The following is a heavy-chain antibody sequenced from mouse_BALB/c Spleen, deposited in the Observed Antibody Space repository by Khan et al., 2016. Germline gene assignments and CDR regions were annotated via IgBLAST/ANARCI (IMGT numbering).Heavy chain of an antibody. CDR2: INPDSSTI. CDR1: GFDFSRYW. Sequence: EVKLLESGGGLVQPGGSLKLSCAASGFDFSRYWMSWVRQAPGKGLEWIGEINPDSSTINYTPSLKDKFIISRDNAKNTLYLQMSKVGSEDTALYYCARAGYYGYLAYWCQGTLVSVSA. J-gene: IGHJ3*01. D-gene: IGHD1-1*01. V-gene: IGHV4-1*02. CDR3: ARAGYYGYLAY.